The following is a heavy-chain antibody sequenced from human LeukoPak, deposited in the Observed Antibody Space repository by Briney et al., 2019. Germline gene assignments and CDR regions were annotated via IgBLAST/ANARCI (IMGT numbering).Heavy chain of an antibody. CDR1: GFTFSSYD. CDR2: IGSAGDT. CDR3: ARGSTIRGVTIDY. Sequence: PGGSLRLSCAASGFTFSSYDMHWVRHATGKGLEWVSAIGSAGDTYYPGSVKGRFTISRENAKNSLYLQMNSLRAGDTALYYCARGSTIRGVTIDYWGQGTLVTVSS. V-gene: IGHV3-13*01. J-gene: IGHJ4*02. D-gene: IGHD3-10*01.